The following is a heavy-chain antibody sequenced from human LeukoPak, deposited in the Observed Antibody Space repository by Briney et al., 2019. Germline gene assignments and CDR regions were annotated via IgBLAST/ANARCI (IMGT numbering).Heavy chain of an antibody. CDR2: INPNSGGT. CDR3: ARETFDSSGYYFGSFGY. D-gene: IGHD3-22*01. Sequence: ASVKVSCKASGYTFTSYYMHWVRQAPGQGLEWMGWINPNSGGTNYAQKFQGRVTMTRDTSISTAYMELSRLRSDDTAVYYCARETFDSSGYYFGSFGYWGQGTLVTVSS. V-gene: IGHV1-2*02. J-gene: IGHJ4*02. CDR1: GYTFTSYY.